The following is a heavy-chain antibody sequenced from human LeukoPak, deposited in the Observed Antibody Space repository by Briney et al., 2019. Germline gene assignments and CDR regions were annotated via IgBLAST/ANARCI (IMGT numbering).Heavy chain of an antibody. CDR2: ISGSGGST. J-gene: IGHJ4*02. CDR1: GFAFSSYA. D-gene: IGHD4-17*01. Sequence: PGGSLRLSCAASGFAFSSYAMSWVRQAPGKGLEWVSAISGSGGSTYYADSVKGRFTISRDNSKNTLYLQMNSLRAEDTAVYYCAKVSWTVTTQTGLDYWGQGTLVTVSS. CDR3: AKVSWTVTTQTGLDY. V-gene: IGHV3-23*01.